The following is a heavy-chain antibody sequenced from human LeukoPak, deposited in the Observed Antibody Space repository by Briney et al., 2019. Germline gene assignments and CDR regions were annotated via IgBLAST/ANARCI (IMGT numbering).Heavy chain of an antibody. CDR3: AAFRGSPIDI. Sequence: SETLSLTCTVSGGSISSSSYYWGWLRQPPGKGLEWIGSIYYSGSTYYNPSHKSRVPISVDTSKNQFSLKLSSVTAADTAVYYCAAFRGSPIDIWGQGTMVTVSS. J-gene: IGHJ3*02. CDR2: IYYSGST. V-gene: IGHV4-39*01. CDR1: GGSISSSSYY. D-gene: IGHD3-10*01.